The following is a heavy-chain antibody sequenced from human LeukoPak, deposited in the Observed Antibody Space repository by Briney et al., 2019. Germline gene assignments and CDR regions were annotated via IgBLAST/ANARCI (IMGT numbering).Heavy chain of an antibody. Sequence: GGSLRPSCEASGFTFNTYSMNWARQAPGKGLEWVSSIDSSGGYMFYADSVKGRFIISRDNAKDSLYLQMNSLRVEDTAVYYCLRGDRRDYWGQGTLVTVSS. CDR1: GFTFNTYS. CDR2: IDSSGGYM. V-gene: IGHV3-21*06. J-gene: IGHJ4*02. CDR3: LRGDRRDY.